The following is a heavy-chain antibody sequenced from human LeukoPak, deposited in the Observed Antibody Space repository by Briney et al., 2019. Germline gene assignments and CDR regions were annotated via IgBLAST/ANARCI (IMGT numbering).Heavy chain of an antibody. CDR3: ARRSSSWFPFDY. D-gene: IGHD6-13*01. CDR2: IYHSGST. V-gene: IGHV4-38-2*01. CDR1: GYSISRGYY. Sequence: KPSGTPSLTRAVSGYSISRGYYWGWVRQPPGEGLEWIGSIYHSGSTYYNPSLKSRVTISVDTSKNQFSLKLSSVTAADTAVYYCARRSSSWFPFDYWGQGTLVTVSS. J-gene: IGHJ4*02.